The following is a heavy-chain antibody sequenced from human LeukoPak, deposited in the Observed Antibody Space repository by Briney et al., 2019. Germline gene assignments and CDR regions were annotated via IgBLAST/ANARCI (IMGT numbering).Heavy chain of an antibody. CDR2: LVVTGGAT. Sequence: GGSLRLSCAASGFTFRNFAMSWVRQVPGKGLEWLSTLVVTGGATYYADSVTGRFIISRDNSKNTLYLQMNRLTVEDTAVYYCAKDDGGEYHLFDSWGQGTLVTVSS. CDR3: AKDDGGEYHLFDS. J-gene: IGHJ4*02. V-gene: IGHV3-23*01. D-gene: IGHD3-16*01. CDR1: GFTFRNFA.